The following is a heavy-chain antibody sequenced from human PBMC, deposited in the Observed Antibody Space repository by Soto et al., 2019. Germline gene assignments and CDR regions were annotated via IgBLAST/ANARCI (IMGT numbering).Heavy chain of an antibody. CDR2: ISAYNGNT. V-gene: IGHV1-18*01. D-gene: IGHD2-2*01. CDR3: ARADLYSSTSCYLNY. Sequence: GASVKVSCKASGYTFTSYGISWVRQAPGQGLEWMGWISAYNGNTNYAQKLQGRVTMTTDTSTSTAYMELRSLRSDDTAVYYCARADLYSSTSCYLNYWGQGTLVTVSS. J-gene: IGHJ4*02. CDR1: GYTFTSYG.